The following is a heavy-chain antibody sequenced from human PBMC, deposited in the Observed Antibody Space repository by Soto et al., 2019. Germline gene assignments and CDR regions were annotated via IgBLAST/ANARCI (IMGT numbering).Heavy chain of an antibody. CDR2: IYPGDSDT. D-gene: IGHD6-19*01. CDR1: GYSFTSYW. J-gene: IGHJ6*02. Sequence: PGESLKISCKGSGYSFTSYWIGWVRQMPGKGLKWMGIIYPGDSDTRYSPSFQGQVTISADKSISTAYLQWSSLKASDTAMYYCARTGIAVAGKLRKYYYGMDVWGQGTTVTVSS. CDR3: ARTGIAVAGKLRKYYYGMDV. V-gene: IGHV5-51*01.